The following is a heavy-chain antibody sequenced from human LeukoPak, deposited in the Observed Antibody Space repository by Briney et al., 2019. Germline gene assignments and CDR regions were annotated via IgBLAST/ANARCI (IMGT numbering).Heavy chain of an antibody. CDR2: ISAYNGNT. D-gene: IGHD6-19*01. CDR1: GYTFTSYG. V-gene: IGHV1-18*01. J-gene: IGHJ5*02. CDR3: ARDLSIAVAGRGFDP. Sequence: ASVKVSCKASGYTFTSYGISWVRQAPGQGLEWMGWISAYNGNTNYAQKLQGRVTMTTDTSTSTAYMELRSLRSDDTAVYYCARDLSIAVAGRGFDPWGQGTLVTVSS.